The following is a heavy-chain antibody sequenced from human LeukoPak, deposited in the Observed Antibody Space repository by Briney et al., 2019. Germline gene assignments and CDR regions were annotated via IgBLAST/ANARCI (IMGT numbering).Heavy chain of an antibody. CDR1: GGSFSGYY. Sequence: SETLSLTCAVYGGSFSGYYWSWIRQPPGKGLEWIGEINHSGSTNYNPSLKSRVTISVDTSKNQFSLKLGSVTAADTAVCYCARGGVSIAARPFDYWGQGTLVTVSS. CDR3: ARGGVSIAARPFDY. V-gene: IGHV4-34*01. J-gene: IGHJ4*02. CDR2: INHSGST. D-gene: IGHD6-6*01.